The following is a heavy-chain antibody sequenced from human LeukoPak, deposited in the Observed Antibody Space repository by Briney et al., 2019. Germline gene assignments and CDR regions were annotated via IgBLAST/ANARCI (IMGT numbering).Heavy chain of an antibody. CDR1: GYTFTSYD. D-gene: IGHD1-1*01. CDR3: AREQQRTLTSRYYYGMDV. Sequence: GASVKVSCKASGYTFTSYDINWVRQATGQGLEWMGWINPNSGGTNYAQKFQGRVTMTRDTSISTAYMELSRLRSDDTAVYYCAREQQRTLTSRYYYGMDVWGQGTTVTVSS. CDR2: INPNSGGT. J-gene: IGHJ6*02. V-gene: IGHV1-2*02.